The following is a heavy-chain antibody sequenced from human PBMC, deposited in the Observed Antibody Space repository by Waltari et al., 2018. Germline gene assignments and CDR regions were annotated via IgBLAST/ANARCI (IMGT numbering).Heavy chain of an antibody. CDR2: SYSGGTT. Sequence: EVQLVESGGGLIQPGGSLRLSCAASGFSLTTNYTSWAAQYPGKGLVWVAVSYSGGTTSDADSLEGRFTISRDTSENTLYLQMNSLRVEYTAIYYCVGHGPTGTRYYFDYWGQGTLITVSS. CDR1: GFSLTTNY. D-gene: IGHD3-16*02. CDR3: VGHGPTGTRYYFDY. V-gene: IGHV3-53*01. J-gene: IGHJ4*02.